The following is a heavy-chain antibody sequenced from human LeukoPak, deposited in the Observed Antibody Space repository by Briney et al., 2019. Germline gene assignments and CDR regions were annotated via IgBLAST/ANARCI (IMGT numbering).Heavy chain of an antibody. Sequence: PGGSLRLSRAASGFTFSNYDMHWVRQATGKGLEWVSAIDTAGETYYPGSVKGRFTISRENAINSLYLQMNSLRAEDTAVYYCARTTVTSGPYWYFDLWGRGTLVTVSS. CDR3: ARTTVTSGPYWYFDL. D-gene: IGHD4-17*01. V-gene: IGHV3-13*01. CDR1: GFTFSNYD. CDR2: IDTAGET. J-gene: IGHJ2*01.